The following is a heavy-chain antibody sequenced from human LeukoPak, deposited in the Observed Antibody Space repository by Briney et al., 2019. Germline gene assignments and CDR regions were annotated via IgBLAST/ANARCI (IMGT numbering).Heavy chain of an antibody. CDR1: RFTFSSYG. J-gene: IGHJ4*02. V-gene: IGHV3-30*02. CDR2: IRFDGTNK. D-gene: IGHD3-22*01. Sequence: GGSLRLSCAASRFTFSSYGTHWVRQAPGKGLEWVSFIRFDGTNKYYADSVKGRFTISRDNSKNTLYLQMNSLRAEDTAVYYCAKDPPRYFYDNSGYDWGQGTLVTVSS. CDR3: AKDPPRYFYDNSGYD.